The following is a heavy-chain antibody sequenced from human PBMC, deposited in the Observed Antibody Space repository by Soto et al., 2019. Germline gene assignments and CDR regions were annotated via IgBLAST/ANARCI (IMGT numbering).Heavy chain of an antibody. CDR3: ARSAGTFGGSCYPGCAWFDP. CDR1: GYTFTNYD. V-gene: IGHV1-8*01. J-gene: IGHJ5*02. CDR2: MNPNSGNT. D-gene: IGHD2-15*01. Sequence: QVQLVQSGAEVKKPGASVKVSCKASGYTFTNYDINWVRQATGQGLEWMGWMNPNSGNTGYAQKFQGRVTMTRNTSISTAYMELSSLRSEDTAVYYCARSAGTFGGSCYPGCAWFDPWGQGTLVTVSS.